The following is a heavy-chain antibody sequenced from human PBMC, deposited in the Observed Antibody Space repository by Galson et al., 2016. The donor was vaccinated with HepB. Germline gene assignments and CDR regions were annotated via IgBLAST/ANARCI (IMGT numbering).Heavy chain of an antibody. J-gene: IGHJ5*02. CDR2: ISGSGSST. V-gene: IGHV3-23*01. D-gene: IGHD4-17*01. CDR1: GFTFSSYA. CDR3: AKAPRSTTVTAFAWFDP. Sequence: SLRLSCAASGFTFSSYAMSWVRQAPGKGLEWVSGISGSGSSTYYADSVKGRFTISRDNSKSTLNLQMNSLRAEDTAVYYCAKAPRSTTVTAFAWFDPWGQGTPVTVSS.